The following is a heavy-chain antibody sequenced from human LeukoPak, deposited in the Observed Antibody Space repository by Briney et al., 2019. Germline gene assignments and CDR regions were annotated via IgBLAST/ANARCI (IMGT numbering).Heavy chain of an antibody. Sequence: SETLSLTCTVSGGSISSYYWSWIRQPPGKGLEWIGYIYYSGSTNYNPSLKSRVTISVDTSKNQFSLKLSSVTAADTAVYYCARLWRGKQNFDYWGQGTLVTVSS. CDR1: GGSISSYY. V-gene: IGHV4-59*08. J-gene: IGHJ4*02. CDR3: ARLWRGKQNFDY. D-gene: IGHD2-21*01. CDR2: IYYSGST.